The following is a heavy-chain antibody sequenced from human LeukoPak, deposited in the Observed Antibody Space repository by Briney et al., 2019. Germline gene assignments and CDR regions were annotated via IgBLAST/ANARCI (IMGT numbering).Heavy chain of an antibody. J-gene: IGHJ4*02. V-gene: IGHV1-69*06. CDR3: ARDAAGGDDSSGYYLYYFDY. CDR1: GYTFGTHW. CDR2: IIPIFGTA. Sequence: GASVKISCKPSGYTFGTHWMHWVRQAPGQGLEWMGGIIPIFGTANYAQKFQGRVTITADKSTSTAYMELSSLRSEDTAVYYCARDAAGGDDSSGYYLYYFDYWGQGTLVTVSS. D-gene: IGHD3-22*01.